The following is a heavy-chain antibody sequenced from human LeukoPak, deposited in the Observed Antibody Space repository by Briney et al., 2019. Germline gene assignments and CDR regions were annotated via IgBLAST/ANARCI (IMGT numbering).Heavy chain of an antibody. CDR2: IIPIFGTA. J-gene: IGHJ4*02. Sequence: ASVKVSCKASGGTFSSYAFSWVRQAPGQGLEWMGGIIPIFGTANYAQKFQGRVTITADESTSTAYMELSSLRSEDTAVYYCAEGGAYDSSGSLDYWGQGTLVTVSS. V-gene: IGHV1-69*13. CDR3: AEGGAYDSSGSLDY. D-gene: IGHD3-22*01. CDR1: GGTFSSYA.